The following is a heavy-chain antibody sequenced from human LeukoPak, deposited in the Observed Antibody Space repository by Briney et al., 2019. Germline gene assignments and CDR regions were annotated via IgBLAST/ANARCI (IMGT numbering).Heavy chain of an antibody. Sequence: PSETLTLTCSVSDDSFSTHYWTWIRHPPGKGLEWIGYISSIGSTNYNPSLKSRVCITVGTSKALSSLMMTSVRGADTAVSYCARDPTTVTKAFAVWGQGTMVTVSS. J-gene: IGHJ3*01. CDR3: ARDPTTVTKAFAV. CDR2: ISSIGST. V-gene: IGHV4-59*11. D-gene: IGHD4-17*01. CDR1: DDSFSTHY.